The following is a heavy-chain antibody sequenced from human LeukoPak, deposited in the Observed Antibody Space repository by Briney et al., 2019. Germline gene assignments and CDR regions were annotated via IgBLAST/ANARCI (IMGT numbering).Heavy chain of an antibody. Sequence: PGGSLRLSCAASGFTFSSYWMSWVRQAPGKGLEWVANIKQDGSEKYYLDSVKGRFTISRDNAKNSLYLQMNSLRAEDTAVYYCARGMYADYFDYWGQGTLVTVSS. D-gene: IGHD2-8*01. CDR3: ARGMYADYFDY. J-gene: IGHJ4*02. V-gene: IGHV3-7*01. CDR1: GFTFSSYW. CDR2: IKQDGSEK.